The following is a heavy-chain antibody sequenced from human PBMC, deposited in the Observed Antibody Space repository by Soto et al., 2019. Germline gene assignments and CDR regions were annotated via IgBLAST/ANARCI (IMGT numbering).Heavy chain of an antibody. D-gene: IGHD3-9*01. V-gene: IGHV5-51*01. CDR2: INPADSDT. CDR1: GYSLTNYW. Sequence: GESLKISCKGSGYSLTNYWIGWVRQMPGKGLEWMGIINPADSDTRYSPSFQGQVTVSVDKSISTAYLQRGSLKASDTAMYYCVRPDSTGYYSHWGQGTPVPSPQ. J-gene: IGHJ4*02. CDR3: VRPDSTGYYSH.